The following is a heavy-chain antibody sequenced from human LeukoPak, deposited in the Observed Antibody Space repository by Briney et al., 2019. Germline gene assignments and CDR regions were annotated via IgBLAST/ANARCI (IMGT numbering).Heavy chain of an antibody. J-gene: IGHJ4*02. CDR1: GFTLSGYG. D-gene: IGHD2-8*01. CDR2: IGDSGGYT. V-gene: IGHV3-23*01. Sequence: PGGSPSLACPGSGFTLSGYGLGWVHTSAGAGLGRGSGIGDSGGYTSYADSVRRRFTICRANSRNTLYLQMISLRPEDTAAYYSAKDTSIGKYCTNGVCSPLDYWGQGTLVTVSS. CDR3: AKDTSIGKYCTNGVCSPLDY.